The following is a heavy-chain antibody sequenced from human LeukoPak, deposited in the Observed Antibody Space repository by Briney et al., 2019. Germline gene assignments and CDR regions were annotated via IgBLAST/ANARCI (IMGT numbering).Heavy chain of an antibody. J-gene: IGHJ4*02. CDR1: GGSFSGYY. CDR3: ARCGAKKPILPVDY. V-gene: IGHV4-34*01. CDR2: INHSGST. Sequence: PSETLSLTCAVYGGSFSGYYWSWIRQPPGKGLEWIGEINHSGSTNYNPSLKSRVTISVDTSKNQFSLKLSSVTAADTAVYYCARCGAKKPILPVDYWGQGTLVTVSS. D-gene: IGHD2-15*01.